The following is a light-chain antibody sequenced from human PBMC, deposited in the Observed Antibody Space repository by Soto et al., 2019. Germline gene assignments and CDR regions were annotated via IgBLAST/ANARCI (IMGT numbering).Light chain of an antibody. Sequence: EIGLAQSPGTLSLSPADRATLSCRASETVTGKYLAWYQQKVGQAPRLLIFAASNRATGIPDRFSGSGSGTDFTVTISRLEPEDFAMYFCQQYSSPPQTFGQGTKVEIK. V-gene: IGKV3-20*01. CDR1: ETVTGKY. CDR2: AAS. CDR3: QQYSSPPQT. J-gene: IGKJ1*01.